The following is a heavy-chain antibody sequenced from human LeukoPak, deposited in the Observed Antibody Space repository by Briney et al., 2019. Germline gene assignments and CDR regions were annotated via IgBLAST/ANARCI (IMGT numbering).Heavy chain of an antibody. Sequence: SETLSLTCTVSGVSISSYYWSWIRQPPGKGLEWIGYISYSGINNYNPSLKSRVTISVDASKNHFSLKLTSVTAADTAVYYSARDVRLRDCYNYGEVWGQGTLVTVSS. CDR2: ISYSGIN. D-gene: IGHD5-24*01. CDR1: GVSISSYY. CDR3: ARDVRLRDCYNYGEV. V-gene: IGHV4-59*01. J-gene: IGHJ4*02.